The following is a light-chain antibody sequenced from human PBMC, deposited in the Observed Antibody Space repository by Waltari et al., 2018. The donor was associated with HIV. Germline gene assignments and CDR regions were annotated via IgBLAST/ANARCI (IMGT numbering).Light chain of an antibody. J-gene: IGKJ3*01. V-gene: IGKV1-39*01. Sequence: DIQLTQSPSSLSASVGYVVTITCRSSQTISTSLNWYQQKPGKAPKILISSASSLQSGVPSRFSASGSGTDFTLTISNLQPDDYATYYCQQSYSSPLTFGPGTEVDVK. CDR2: SAS. CDR1: QTISTS. CDR3: QQSYSSPLT.